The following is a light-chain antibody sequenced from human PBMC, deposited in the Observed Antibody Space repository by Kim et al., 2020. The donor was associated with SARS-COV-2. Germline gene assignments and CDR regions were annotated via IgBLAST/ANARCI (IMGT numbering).Light chain of an antibody. J-gene: IGLJ1*01. CDR3: QAWDSSTGDV. CDR1: KLGDKY. CDR2: QDS. V-gene: IGLV3-1*01. Sequence: SYELTQPPSVSVSPGQTASITCSGDKLGDKYACWYQQKPGQSPVLVIYQDSKRHSGIPERFSGSNSGNTATLTISGTQAMDEADYYCQAWDSSTGDVFGTGTKVTVL.